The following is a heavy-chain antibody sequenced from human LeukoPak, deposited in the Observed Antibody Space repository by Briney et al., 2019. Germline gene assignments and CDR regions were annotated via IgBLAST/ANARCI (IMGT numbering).Heavy chain of an antibody. D-gene: IGHD3-10*01. V-gene: IGHV3-21*01. CDR3: ARDGLPYYYGSGSL. CDR1: GFTFSSYS. Sequence: GGSLRLSCAASGFTFSSYSMNWVRQAPGKGLEWVSSISSSSYIYYADSVKGRFTISRDNAKNSLYLQMNSLRAEDTAVYYCARDGLPYYYGSGSLWGQGTLVTVSS. J-gene: IGHJ4*02. CDR2: ISSSSYI.